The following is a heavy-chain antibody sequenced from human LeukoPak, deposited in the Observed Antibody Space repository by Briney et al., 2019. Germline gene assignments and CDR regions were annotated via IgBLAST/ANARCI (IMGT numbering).Heavy chain of an antibody. CDR1: GFTVSTNY. CDR3: ARGGRGSAAVVAPRSFDI. D-gene: IGHD3-22*01. J-gene: IGHJ3*02. V-gene: IGHV3-53*01. Sequence: GGSLRLSCAASGFTVSTNYMSWVRQAPGKGLEWVSVIYSGGSTYYADSVKGRFIISRDISKNTLYLQMNSLRAEDSALYYCARGGRGSAAVVAPRSFDIWGQGTMVTVSS. CDR2: IYSGGST.